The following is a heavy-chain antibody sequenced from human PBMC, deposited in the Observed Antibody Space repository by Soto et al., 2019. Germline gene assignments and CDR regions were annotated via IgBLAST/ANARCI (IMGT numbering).Heavy chain of an antibody. Sequence: GGSLRLSCVVSGFNFSSYAMAWVRQAPGKGLEWVSAISGSGRSTYSADSVKGRFTISRDNSKNTLHLQMNSLRAEDTAVYYCLIAALAYWGQGSLVTVSS. CDR3: LIAALAY. J-gene: IGHJ4*02. CDR2: ISGSGRST. V-gene: IGHV3-23*01. D-gene: IGHD6-6*01. CDR1: GFNFSSYA.